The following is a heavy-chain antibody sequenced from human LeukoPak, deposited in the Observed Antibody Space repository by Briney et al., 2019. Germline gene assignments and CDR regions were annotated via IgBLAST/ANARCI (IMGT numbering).Heavy chain of an antibody. Sequence: PGGSLRLSCAASGFTFSSYPMNWVRQAPGKGLEWVSSISTSNSYIYYADSVKGRFTISRDNAKTSVYLQMNSLRAEDTAMYYCAREYLGLYSGVQWTNWIDPWGQGTLVTVSS. CDR3: AREYLGLYSGVQWTNWIDP. CDR1: GFTFSSYP. D-gene: IGHD1-26*01. CDR2: ISTSNSYI. J-gene: IGHJ5*02. V-gene: IGHV3-21*01.